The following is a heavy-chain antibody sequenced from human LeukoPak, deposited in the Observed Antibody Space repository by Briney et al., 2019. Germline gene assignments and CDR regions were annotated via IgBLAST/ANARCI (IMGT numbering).Heavy chain of an antibody. Sequence: SETLSLTCTVSGGSISSSSYYWGWIRQPPGKGLEWIGSIYYSGSTYYNPSLKSRVTISVDTSKNQFSLKLSSVTAADTAVYYCARPYYSDAFDIWGQGTMVTVPS. J-gene: IGHJ3*02. CDR3: ARPYYSDAFDI. V-gene: IGHV4-39*01. CDR2: IYYSGST. D-gene: IGHD3-10*01. CDR1: GGSISSSSYY.